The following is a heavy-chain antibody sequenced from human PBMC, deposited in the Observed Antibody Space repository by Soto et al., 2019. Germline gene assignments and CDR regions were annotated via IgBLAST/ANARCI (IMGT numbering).Heavy chain of an antibody. J-gene: IGHJ6*02. CDR3: ARELSGSYYYYYYGMDV. V-gene: IGHV1-46*01. CDR1: GYTFTSCC. CDR2: INPSGGST. D-gene: IGHD1-26*01. Sequence: ASVKVSCKASGYTFTSCCMHWVRQAPGQGLEWMGIINPSGGSTSYAQKFQGRVTMTRDTSTSTVYMELSSLRSEDTAVYYCARELSGSYYYYYYGMDVWGQGTTVTVSS.